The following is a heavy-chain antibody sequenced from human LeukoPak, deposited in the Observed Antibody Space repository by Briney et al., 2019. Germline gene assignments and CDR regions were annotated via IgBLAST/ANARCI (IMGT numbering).Heavy chain of an antibody. J-gene: IGHJ3*02. V-gene: IGHV4-34*01. Sequence: SETLSLTCAVYGGSFSGYYWSWIRQPPGKGLEWIGEINHSGSTNYNPSLKSRVTISVDTSKNQFSLKLSSVTAADTAVYYCARGYTYYDFWNGYHHPWAFDIWGQGTMVTVSS. CDR3: ARGYTYYDFWNGYHHPWAFDI. CDR2: INHSGST. D-gene: IGHD3-3*01. CDR1: GGSFSGYY.